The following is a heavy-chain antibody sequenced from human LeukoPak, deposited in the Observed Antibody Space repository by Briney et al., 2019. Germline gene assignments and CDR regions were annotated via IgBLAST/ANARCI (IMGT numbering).Heavy chain of an antibody. CDR1: DGSFSSYY. CDR3: ARTYYYGSGRYFDY. V-gene: IGHV4-59*01. J-gene: IGHJ4*02. Sequence: SETLSLTCTVSDGSFSSYYWSWIRQPPGKGLEWIGYIYHSGSTTYNPSLKSRVTISVDTSKNQFSLKLSSVTAADTAIYYCARTYYYGSGRYFDYWGQGTLVTVSS. CDR2: IYHSGST. D-gene: IGHD3-10*01.